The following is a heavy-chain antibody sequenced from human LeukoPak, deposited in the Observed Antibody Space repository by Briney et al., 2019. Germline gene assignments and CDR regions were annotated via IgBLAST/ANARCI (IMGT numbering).Heavy chain of an antibody. CDR3: ARDPPKVDYVWGSYRYTGWFDP. J-gene: IGHJ5*02. V-gene: IGHV1-46*01. CDR1: GYTFTSYY. CDR2: INPSGGST. Sequence: GASVKVSCKASGYTFTSYYMHWVRQAPGQGLEWMGIINPSGGSTSYAQKFQGRVTMTRDTSTSTVYMELSSLRSEDTAVYYCARDPPKVDYVWGSYRYTGWFDPWGQGTLVTVSS. D-gene: IGHD3-16*02.